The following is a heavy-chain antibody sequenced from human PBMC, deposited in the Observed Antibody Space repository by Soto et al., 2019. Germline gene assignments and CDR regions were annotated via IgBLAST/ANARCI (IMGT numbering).Heavy chain of an antibody. CDR3: ARAAKPPRHFWFDP. CDR2: IIPIFGTA. Sequence: SVNVSCKASGGTFSSYAISWVLQAPGQGLEWMGGIIPIFGTANYAQKFQGRVTITADESTSTAYMELSSLRSEDTAVYYCARAAKPPRHFWFDPWGQGTLVTVSS. V-gene: IGHV1-69*13. D-gene: IGHD2-2*02. CDR1: GGTFSSYA. J-gene: IGHJ5*02.